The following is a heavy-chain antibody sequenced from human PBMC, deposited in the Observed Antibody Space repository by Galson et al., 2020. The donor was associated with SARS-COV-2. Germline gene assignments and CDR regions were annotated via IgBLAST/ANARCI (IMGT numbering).Heavy chain of an antibody. CDR3: AKDPTYYDILTGYYGSPHYYYYYGMDV. Sequence: GESLKISCAASGFTFSSYGMHWVRQAPGKGLEWVAAISYDGSNKYYADSVKGRFPISRNNSKNTLYLQMNSLRAEDTAVYYCAKDPTYYDILTGYYGSPHYYYYYGMDVWGQGTTVTVSS. D-gene: IGHD3-9*01. CDR1: GFTFSSYG. J-gene: IGHJ6*02. CDR2: ISYDGSNK. V-gene: IGHV3-30*18.